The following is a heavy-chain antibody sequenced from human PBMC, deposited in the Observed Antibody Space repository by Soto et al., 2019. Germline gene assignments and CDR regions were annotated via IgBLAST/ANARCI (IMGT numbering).Heavy chain of an antibody. J-gene: IGHJ4*02. CDR3: AKAAYYYDSSGYYFDY. CDR1: GFTFSSYA. V-gene: IGHV3-23*01. Sequence: GGSLRLSCAASGFTFSSYAMSWVRQAPGKGLEWVSAISGSGGSTYYADSVKGRFTISRDNSKNTLYLQMNSLRAEDTAVYYCAKAAYYYDSSGYYFDYWGQGTLVTVSS. CDR2: ISGSGGST. D-gene: IGHD3-22*01.